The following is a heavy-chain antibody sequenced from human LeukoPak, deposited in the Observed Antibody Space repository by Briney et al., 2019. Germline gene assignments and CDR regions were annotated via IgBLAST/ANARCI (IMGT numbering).Heavy chain of an antibody. Sequence: GGSLRLSCAASGFTFDDYGMSWVRQAPGKGLEWVSGINWNGGSTGYADSVKGRFTISRDNSKNTLYLQMNSLRAEDTAVYYCASEPSGSYSADFDYWGQGTLVTVSS. CDR1: GFTFDDYG. CDR3: ASEPSGSYSADFDY. J-gene: IGHJ4*02. V-gene: IGHV3-20*04. CDR2: INWNGGST. D-gene: IGHD3-10*01.